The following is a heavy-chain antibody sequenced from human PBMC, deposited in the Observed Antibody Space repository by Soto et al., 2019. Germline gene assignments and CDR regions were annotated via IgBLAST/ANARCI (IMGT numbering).Heavy chain of an antibody. J-gene: IGHJ4*02. CDR3: AKETAGIGIPIFDH. CDR2: VSDDGGA. D-gene: IGHD6-13*01. V-gene: IGHV3-23*01. CDR1: GFPLTTYA. Sequence: PRLSCAASGFPLTTYALSWVRQAPGKRLEWVSAVSDDGGAHYASSVMGRFIVSRDLSKSTVYLEINGLTAEDTALYYCAKETAGIGIPIFDHWGQGIMVTVSS.